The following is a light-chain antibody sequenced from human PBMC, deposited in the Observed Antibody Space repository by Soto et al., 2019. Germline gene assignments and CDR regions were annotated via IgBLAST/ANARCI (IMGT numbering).Light chain of an antibody. CDR3: HQYHNWYT. V-gene: IGKV3-15*01. J-gene: IGKJ2*01. CDR1: QSVDTN. Sequence: EIVMTQSPATLSVSPGERATLSCRASQSVDTNLAWFQQKPGQAPRFLIYGASTRATGIPARFSGSGSGTEFTLTISSLQSEDSAVYYCHQYHNWYTFGQGTKLEIK. CDR2: GAS.